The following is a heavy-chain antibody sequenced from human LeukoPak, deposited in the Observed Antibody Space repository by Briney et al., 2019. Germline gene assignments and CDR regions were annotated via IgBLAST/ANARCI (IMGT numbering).Heavy chain of an antibody. V-gene: IGHV4-59*01. D-gene: IGHD3-22*01. Sequence: SETLSLTCTVSGGSISSYYWSWIRQPPGKGLEWIGYIYYSGSTNYNPPLKSRVTMPVDTSKNQFSLKLSSVTAADTAVYYCARDKDYFDSGGAFDIWGQGTMVTVSS. J-gene: IGHJ3*02. CDR1: GGSISSYY. CDR2: IYYSGST. CDR3: ARDKDYFDSGGAFDI.